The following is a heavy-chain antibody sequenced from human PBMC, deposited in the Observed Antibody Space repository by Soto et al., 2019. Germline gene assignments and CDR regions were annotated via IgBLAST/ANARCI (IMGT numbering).Heavy chain of an antibody. Sequence: QVQLQESGPGLVKPSETLSLTCTVSGGSISSYYWSWIRQPPGKGLEWIGYIYYSGSTNYNPSLKSRITLSLXTSKSQFSLKLSSVTAADTAVYYCARAYGGYAGDYWGQGTLVTVSS. CDR2: IYYSGST. V-gene: IGHV4-59*01. CDR1: GGSISSYY. D-gene: IGHD5-12*01. CDR3: ARAYGGYAGDY. J-gene: IGHJ4*02.